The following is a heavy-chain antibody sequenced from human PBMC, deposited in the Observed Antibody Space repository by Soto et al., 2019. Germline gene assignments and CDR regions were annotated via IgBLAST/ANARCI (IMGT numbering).Heavy chain of an antibody. Sequence: QVQLVQSGAEVKKPGSSVQVYCKASGGTFSSYAISWVRQAPGQGLEWMGGIIPIFGTANYAQKFQGRVTITAYESTSTAYMELSSLRSEDTAVYYFARDLRMLYIDEYFSLGFQHWGQCTLVTVSS. CDR1: GGTFSSYA. CDR2: IIPIFGTA. J-gene: IGHJ1*01. D-gene: IGHD2-15*01. CDR3: ARDLRMLYIDEYFSLGFQH. V-gene: IGHV1-69*01.